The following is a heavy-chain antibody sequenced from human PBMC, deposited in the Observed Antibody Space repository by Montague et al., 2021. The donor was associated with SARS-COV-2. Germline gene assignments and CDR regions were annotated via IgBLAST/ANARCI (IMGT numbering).Heavy chain of an antibody. D-gene: IGHD3-10*01. Sequence: ETLSLTCAVYGASFSVHYWTWIRQPPGKGLEWIGQINQSGSTKYNPSLKSRVTISIDTSKNQFSLKMTSMTAADTGVYYCARYRRRFAEIYDTYYDYGLNVWGQGTTVTVFS. CDR3: ARYRRRFAEIYDTYYDYGLNV. V-gene: IGHV4-34*01. CDR1: GASFSVHY. CDR2: INQSGST. J-gene: IGHJ6*02.